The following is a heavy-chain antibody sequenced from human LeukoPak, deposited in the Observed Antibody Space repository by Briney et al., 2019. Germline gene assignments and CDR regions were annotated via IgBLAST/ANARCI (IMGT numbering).Heavy chain of an antibody. CDR2: ISGSGGST. D-gene: IGHD2-8*01. V-gene: IGHV3-23*01. Sequence: GGSLRLSCAPSGFTFSSYAMSWARQALGRGREWVSAISGSGGSTYYADSVKGRFTISRDNTKNTLYLQMNSLRAEDTAVYYCAKSLLYRTNYLFDYWGQGTLVTVSS. CDR3: AKSLLYRTNYLFDY. J-gene: IGHJ4*02. CDR1: GFTFSSYA.